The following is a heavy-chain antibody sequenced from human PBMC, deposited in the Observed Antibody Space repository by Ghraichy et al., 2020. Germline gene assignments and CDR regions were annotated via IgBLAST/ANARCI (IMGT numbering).Heavy chain of an antibody. J-gene: IGHJ4*02. CDR1: GGTFSRYA. CDR2: IIPIFGTA. D-gene: IGHD4-23*01. V-gene: IGHV1-69*13. CDR3: ARSFEILPEDGGFDY. Sequence: SVKVSCKASGGTFSRYAISWVRQAPGQGLEWMGGIIPIFGTANYAQKFQGRVTITADESTSTAYMELSSLRSEDTAVYYCARSFEILPEDGGFDYWGQGTLVTVSS.